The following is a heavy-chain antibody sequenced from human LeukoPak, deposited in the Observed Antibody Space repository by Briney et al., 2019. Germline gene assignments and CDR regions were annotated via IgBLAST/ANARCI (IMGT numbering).Heavy chain of an antibody. CDR3: AREEGLTGTTLFNWFDP. Sequence: ASVKVSCKASGYPLTGYYMHWVRQAPGQGLEWMGWINPNSGGTNYAQKFQGRVTMTRDTSISTAYMELSRLRSDDTAVYYFAREEGLTGTTLFNWFDPWGQGTLVTVSS. CDR2: INPNSGGT. D-gene: IGHD1-7*01. V-gene: IGHV1-2*02. CDR1: GYPLTGYY. J-gene: IGHJ5*02.